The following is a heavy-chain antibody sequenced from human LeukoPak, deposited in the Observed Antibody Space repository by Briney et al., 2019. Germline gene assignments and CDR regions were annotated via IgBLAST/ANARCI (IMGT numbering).Heavy chain of an antibody. V-gene: IGHV3-74*01. J-gene: IGHJ4*02. D-gene: IGHD5-12*01. CDR2: IESDASNT. CDR3: ARGGYSGYDAPGFYFDY. CDR1: GFAFGSHW. Sequence: QPGGSLRLSCAASGFAFGSHWMHWVRQAPGKGLVWVARIESDASNTRYADSVKGRFTLSRDNAKNSLYLQMNSLRAEDTAVYYCARGGYSGYDAPGFYFDYWGQGTLVTVSS.